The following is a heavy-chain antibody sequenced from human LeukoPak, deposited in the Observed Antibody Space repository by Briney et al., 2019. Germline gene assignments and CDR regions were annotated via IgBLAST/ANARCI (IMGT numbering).Heavy chain of an antibody. D-gene: IGHD4-23*01. CDR1: GGSISTNSYY. CDR3: ARANGGSLDAFDI. Sequence: PSETLSLTCTVSGGSISTNSYYWGWIRQPPGKGLEWIGSISYSGSTHYNPSLKSRVTISVDTSKNQFSLKLSSVTAADTAVYYCARANGGSLDAFDIWGQGTMVTVSS. CDR2: ISYSGST. V-gene: IGHV4-39*07. J-gene: IGHJ3*02.